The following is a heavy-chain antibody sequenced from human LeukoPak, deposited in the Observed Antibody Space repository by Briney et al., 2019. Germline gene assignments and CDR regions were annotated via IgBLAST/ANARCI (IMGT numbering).Heavy chain of an antibody. V-gene: IGHV4-39*07. D-gene: IGHD3-22*01. CDR2: IYYSGST. CDR3: ASDYDSSGYYFGGGGNYFDY. Sequence: PSETLSLTCTVSGGSISSSSYYWGWIRQPPGKGLEWIGSIYYSGSTYYNPSLKSRVTISVDTSKNQFSLKLSSVTAADTAVYYCASDYDSSGYYFGGGGNYFDYWGQGTLVTVSS. CDR1: GGSISSSSYY. J-gene: IGHJ4*02.